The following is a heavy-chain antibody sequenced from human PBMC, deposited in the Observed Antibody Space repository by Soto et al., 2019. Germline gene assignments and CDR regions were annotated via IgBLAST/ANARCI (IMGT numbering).Heavy chain of an antibody. V-gene: IGHV3-20*04. Sequence: EVQLVESGGGVVRPGGSLRLSCAASGFTFVDYGMSWVRQAPGKGLEWVSGINWNGGSTGYADSVKGRFTISRDNAKNTLYLQMNSLRAEDTALYYCASLNSWNDAAALDYWGQGTLVTVSS. CDR1: GFTFVDYG. D-gene: IGHD1-1*01. CDR3: ASLNSWNDAAALDY. J-gene: IGHJ4*02. CDR2: INWNGGST.